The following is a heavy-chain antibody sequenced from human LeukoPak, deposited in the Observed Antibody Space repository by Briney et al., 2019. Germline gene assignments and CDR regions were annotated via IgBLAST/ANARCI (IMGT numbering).Heavy chain of an antibody. CDR1: GFTFSSYG. CDR3: ARAKDSSGWGPWYFDL. D-gene: IGHD6-19*01. CDR2: IWYDGSNK. J-gene: IGHJ2*01. V-gene: IGHV3-33*01. Sequence: GGSLRLSCAASGFTFSSYGMHWVRQAPGKGLEWVAVIWYDGSNKYYADSVKGRFTISRDNSKNTLYLQMNSLRAADTAVYYCARAKDSSGWGPWYFDLWGRGTLVTVSS.